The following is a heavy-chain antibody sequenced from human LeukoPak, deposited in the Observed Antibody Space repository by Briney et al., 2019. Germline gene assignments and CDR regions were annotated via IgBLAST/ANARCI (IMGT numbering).Heavy chain of an antibody. V-gene: IGHV1-69*13. D-gene: IGHD6-19*01. J-gene: IGHJ6*02. CDR2: IIPIFGTA. CDR1: GYTFTSYG. CDR3: SRVGGWLYYYGMDV. Sequence: ASVKVSCKASGYTFTSYGISWVRQAPGQGLEWMGGIIPIFGTANYAQKFQGRVTITADESTSTAYMELSSLRSEDTAVYYCSRVGGWLYYYGMDVWGQGTTVTVSS.